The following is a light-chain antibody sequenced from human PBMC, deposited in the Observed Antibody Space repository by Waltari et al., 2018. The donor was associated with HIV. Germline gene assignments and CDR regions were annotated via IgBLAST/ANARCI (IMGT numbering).Light chain of an antibody. CDR3: SSFANRDGFYVL. CDR2: EVT. V-gene: IGLV2-8*01. J-gene: IGLJ2*01. CDR1: NSDIGTYDS. Sequence: QSALTQPPSASGSPGQSVTLSCTGTNSDIGTYDSVPWYQQHPGKAPKLVISEVTKRPSGVSDRFSGSKSGNTAFLTVSGLQAEDEADYYCSSFANRDGFYVLFGGGTRLTVL.